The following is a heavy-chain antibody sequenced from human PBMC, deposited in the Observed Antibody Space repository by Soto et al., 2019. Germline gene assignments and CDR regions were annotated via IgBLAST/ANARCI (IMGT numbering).Heavy chain of an antibody. CDR1: GDSVSSNSAA. CDR3: ARTRGYSYGLRDYYGMDV. Sequence: SQTLSLTCAISGDSVSSNSAAWNWIRQSPSRGLEWLGRTYYRSKWYNDYAVSVKSRITINPDTSKNQFSLQLNSVTPEDTAVYYCARTRGYSYGLRDYYGMDVWGQGTTVTAP. J-gene: IGHJ6*02. CDR2: TYYRSKWYN. D-gene: IGHD5-18*01. V-gene: IGHV6-1*01.